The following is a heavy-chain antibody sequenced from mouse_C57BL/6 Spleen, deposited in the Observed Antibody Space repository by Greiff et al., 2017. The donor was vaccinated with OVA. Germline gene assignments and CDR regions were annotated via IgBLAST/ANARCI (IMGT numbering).Heavy chain of an antibody. CDR1: GFTFSDYY. V-gene: IGHV5-16*01. CDR3: ARVYSRYWYFDV. CDR2: INYDGSGT. D-gene: IGHD2-5*01. Sequence: EVHLVESEGGLVQPGSSMKLSCTASGFTFSDYYMAWVRQVPEKGLEWVANINYDGSGTYYLDSLKSRFIISRDNAKNILYLQMSSLKSEDTATYYCARVYSRYWYFDVWGTGTTVTVSS. J-gene: IGHJ1*03.